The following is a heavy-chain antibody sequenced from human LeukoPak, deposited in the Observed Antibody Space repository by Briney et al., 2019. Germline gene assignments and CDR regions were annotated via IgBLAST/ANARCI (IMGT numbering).Heavy chain of an antibody. CDR1: GGSVSSSRYY. CDR2: IYYSGST. D-gene: IGHD1-1*01. V-gene: IGHV4-39*01. J-gene: IGHJ6*03. CDR3: ARHVGYGGAYYNYMDV. Sequence: PSETLSLTCTVAGGSVSSSRYYSGWIRQPPGKGLEWIGSIYYSGSTYYNPSLKSRVTISVDTSKNQFSLKLSSVTAADTAVYYCARHVGYGGAYYNYMDVWGKGTTVTVSS.